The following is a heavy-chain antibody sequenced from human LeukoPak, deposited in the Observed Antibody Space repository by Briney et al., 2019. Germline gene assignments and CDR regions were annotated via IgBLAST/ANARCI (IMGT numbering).Heavy chain of an antibody. CDR2: IIPIFGTA. CDR1: GGTFSSYA. Sequence: ASVKVSCKASGGTFSSYAISWVRQAPGQGLEWMGGIIPIFGTANYAQKSQGRVTITADESTSTAYMELSSLRSEDTAVYYCARERFWSGYYTDAFDIWGQGTMVTVSS. CDR3: ARERFWSGYYTDAFDI. V-gene: IGHV1-69*13. D-gene: IGHD3-3*01. J-gene: IGHJ3*02.